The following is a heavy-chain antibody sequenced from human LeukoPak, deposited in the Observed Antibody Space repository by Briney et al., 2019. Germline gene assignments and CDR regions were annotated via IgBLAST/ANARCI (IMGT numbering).Heavy chain of an antibody. J-gene: IGHJ4*02. V-gene: IGHV3-30-3*01. CDR2: ISYDGNNK. D-gene: IGHD2-8*01. Sequence: GRSLRLSCAASGFTFNKYTIHWVRQAPGKGLEWVAVISYDGNNKFYINSVKGRFNISRDNSNNTVYLQMNSLRAEDTAVYYCAREQIRYCTDGVCSDFDYWGQGTLVTVSS. CDR1: GFTFNKYT. CDR3: AREQIRYCTDGVCSDFDY.